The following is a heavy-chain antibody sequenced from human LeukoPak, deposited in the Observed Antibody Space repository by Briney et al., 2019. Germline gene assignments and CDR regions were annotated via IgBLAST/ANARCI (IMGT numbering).Heavy chain of an antibody. CDR3: ARATGSRGAFDI. CDR2: ISSSSSYI. D-gene: IGHD2-15*01. J-gene: IGHJ3*02. CDR1: GFTFSSYS. Sequence: GGSLRLSCAASGFTFSSYSMNWVRQAPGKGLEWVSSISSSSSYIYYADSVKGRFTISRDNAKNSLYLQMNSLRAEDTAVYYCARATGSRGAFDIWGQGTMVTVSS. V-gene: IGHV3-21*01.